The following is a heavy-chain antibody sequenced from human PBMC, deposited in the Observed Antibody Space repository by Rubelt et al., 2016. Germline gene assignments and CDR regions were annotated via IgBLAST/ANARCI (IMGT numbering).Heavy chain of an antibody. V-gene: IGHV4-59*08. CDR2: IYYSGST. CDR1: GGSISSYY. Sequence: QVQLQESGPGLVKPSETLSLTCTVSGGSISSYYWSWIRQPPGKGLEWIGYIYYSGSTNYNPSLKIRVPISVDTSKNQFSLKLSSVTAADTAVYYCARNLWFGELEYYFDYWGQGTLVTVSS. D-gene: IGHD3-10*01. CDR3: ARNLWFGELEYYFDY. J-gene: IGHJ4*02.